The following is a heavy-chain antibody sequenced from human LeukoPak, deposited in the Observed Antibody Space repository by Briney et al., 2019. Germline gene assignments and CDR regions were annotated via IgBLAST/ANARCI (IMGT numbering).Heavy chain of an antibody. CDR2: LRNDGRSK. CDR1: GFTVSSNH. D-gene: IGHD6-13*01. CDR3: ARDLASTGTQGWFDP. Sequence: GGSLRLSCEASGFTVSSNHMTWVRQAPGKGLEWVASLRNDGRSKYYADSVKGRFTISTDNSKNTLHLLMNSLRVEDTAVYYCARDLASTGTQGWFDPWGQGTLVIVSS. V-gene: IGHV3-30*02. J-gene: IGHJ5*02.